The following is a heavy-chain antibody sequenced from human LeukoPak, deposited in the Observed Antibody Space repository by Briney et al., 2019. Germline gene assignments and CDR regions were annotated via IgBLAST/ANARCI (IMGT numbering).Heavy chain of an antibody. V-gene: IGHV4-34*01. CDR1: GGTLSAYY. D-gene: IGHD4-23*01. J-gene: IGHJ1*01. CDR3: ARYLDYGGNSRVFQH. CDR2: INHGGST. Sequence: SETLSLTCAGYGGTLSAYYWTWIRQPPGKGLEWIGEINHGGSTNDNPSLKSGGTISIDTPKNQFSLKLSSVTAADTAFYYCARYLDYGGNSRVFQHWGQGTLVTVSS.